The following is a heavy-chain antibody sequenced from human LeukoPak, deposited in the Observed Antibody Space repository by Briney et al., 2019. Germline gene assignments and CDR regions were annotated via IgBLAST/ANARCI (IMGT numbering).Heavy chain of an antibody. CDR2: ISAYNGNT. V-gene: IGHV1-18*01. J-gene: IGHJ5*02. CDR3: ARGHCSSTSCYTEWFDP. CDR1: GYTFTSYG. Sequence: ASVKVSCKASGYTFTSYGISWVRQAPGQGLEWMGWISAYNGNTDYAQKLQGRVTMTTDTSTSTAYMELRSLRSDDTAVYYCARGHCSSTSCYTEWFDPWGQGTLVTVSS. D-gene: IGHD2-2*02.